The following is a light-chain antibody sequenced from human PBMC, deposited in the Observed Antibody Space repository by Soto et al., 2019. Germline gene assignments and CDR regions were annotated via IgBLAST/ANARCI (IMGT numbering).Light chain of an antibody. CDR1: QSISRS. V-gene: IGKV3D-15*01. J-gene: IGKJ1*01. Sequence: EIVLTQSPAILSVSPGERATLSCRASQSISRSLAWYQQKPGQAPRLLISDASTRATGVPARISGSGSGTEFTLTISSLQSEDFAVYYCQQFRNWPWTFGQGTKVDTK. CDR2: DAS. CDR3: QQFRNWPWT.